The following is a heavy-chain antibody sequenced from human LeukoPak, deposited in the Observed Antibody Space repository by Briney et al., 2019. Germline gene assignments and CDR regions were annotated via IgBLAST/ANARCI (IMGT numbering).Heavy chain of an antibody. CDR1: GGTFSSYA. CDR2: IIPILGIA. Sequence: ASVKVSCKASGGTFSSYAISWVRQAPGQGLEWMGRIIPILGIANYAQKFQGRVTMTRNTSISTAYMELSSLRSEDTAVYYCARGRSSSWYMYYYYYMDVWGKGTTVTVSS. D-gene: IGHD6-13*01. V-gene: IGHV1-69*04. J-gene: IGHJ6*03. CDR3: ARGRSSSWYMYYYYYMDV.